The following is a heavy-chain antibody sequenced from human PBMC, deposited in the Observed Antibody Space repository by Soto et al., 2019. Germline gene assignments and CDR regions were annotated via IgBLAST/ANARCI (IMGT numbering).Heavy chain of an antibody. CDR1: GGYISSGGNY. J-gene: IGHJ4*02. D-gene: IGHD2-8*01. CDR2: IYYTGHT. CDR3: AREDINESFFDY. V-gene: IGHV4-31*03. Sequence: SETLSLTCSVSGGYISSGGNYWSWIRQHPGKGLGWIGFIYYTGHTKYNAALKSRASISADMSENQFSLTLTSVTAADTAVYYCAREDINESFFDYWGPGTLVTVSS.